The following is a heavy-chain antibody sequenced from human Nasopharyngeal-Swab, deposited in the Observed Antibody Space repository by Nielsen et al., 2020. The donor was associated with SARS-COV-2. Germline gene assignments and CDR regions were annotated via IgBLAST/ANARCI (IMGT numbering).Heavy chain of an antibody. CDR2: INNSGRT. Sequence: SETLSLTCGVYGGSFSGYYWNWIRQPPGKGLGWIGEINNSGRTHYNPSLKSRVTISLDTSQKQFSLKLTSVTAEDTAVYYCAEKGYISSWYVYWGPGTLVTVSS. J-gene: IGHJ4*02. D-gene: IGHD6-13*01. V-gene: IGHV4-34*01. CDR1: GGSFSGYY. CDR3: AEKGYISSWYVY.